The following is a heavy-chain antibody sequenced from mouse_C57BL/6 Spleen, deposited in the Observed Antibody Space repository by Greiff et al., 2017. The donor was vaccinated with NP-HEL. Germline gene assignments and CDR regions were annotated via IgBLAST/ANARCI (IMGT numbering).Heavy chain of an antibody. J-gene: IGHJ2*01. D-gene: IGHD1-1*01. Sequence: VQLQQSGAELVKPGASVKISCKASGYAFSSYWMNWVKQRPGKGLEWIGQIYPGDGDTNYNGKFKGKATLTADKSSSTAYMQLSSLTSEVSSVYFCARSDGSSYYFDYWGQGTTLTVSS. CDR3: ARSDGSSYYFDY. CDR1: GYAFSSYW. V-gene: IGHV1-80*01. CDR2: IYPGDGDT.